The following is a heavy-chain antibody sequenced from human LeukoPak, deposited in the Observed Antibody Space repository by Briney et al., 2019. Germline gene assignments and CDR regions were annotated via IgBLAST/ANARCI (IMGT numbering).Heavy chain of an antibody. CDR1: GFTFGSYT. J-gene: IGHJ4*02. CDR3: ARFLDY. Sequence: GGSLRLSCAASGFTFGSYTMNWVRLAPGKGLEWVSYISSSSSTIHYADSVKGRFTISRDNAKKSLYLQMNSLRDEDTAVYYCARFLDYWGQGTLVTVPP. V-gene: IGHV3-48*02. CDR2: ISSSSSTI.